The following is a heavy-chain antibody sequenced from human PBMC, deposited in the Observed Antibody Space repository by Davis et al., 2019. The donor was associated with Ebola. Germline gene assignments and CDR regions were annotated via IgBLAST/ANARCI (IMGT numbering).Heavy chain of an antibody. Sequence: MPSETLSLTCTVSGGSISSGGYSWGWFRQPPGKGLEWIGIVFFTGSTYYNPSLKSRVTMSVDTSRNQFSLDLSSVTDADTAIYYCARHYDSHSEPGIDYWGQGTLVTVSS. CDR3: ARHYDSHSEPGIDY. CDR2: VFFTGST. V-gene: IGHV4-39*01. D-gene: IGHD1-14*01. CDR1: GGSISSGGYS. J-gene: IGHJ4*02.